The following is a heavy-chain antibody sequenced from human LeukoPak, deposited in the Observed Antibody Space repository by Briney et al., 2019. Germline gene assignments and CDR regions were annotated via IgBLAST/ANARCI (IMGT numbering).Heavy chain of an antibody. CDR3: ARDHLEGIAAAYFDY. CDR2: ISSSSSYT. CDR1: GFTFSDYY. V-gene: IGHV3-11*06. D-gene: IGHD6-13*01. J-gene: IGHJ4*02. Sequence: GGSLRLSCAASGFTFSDYYMSWIRQAPGKGLEWVSYISSSSSYTNYADSVKGRFTISRDNAKNSLYLQMNSLRAEDTAVYYCARDHLEGIAAAYFDYWAREPWSPSPQ.